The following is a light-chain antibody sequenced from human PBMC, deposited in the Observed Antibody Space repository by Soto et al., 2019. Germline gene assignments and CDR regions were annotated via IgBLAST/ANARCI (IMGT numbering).Light chain of an antibody. CDR2: GNS. V-gene: IGLV1-40*01. CDR3: QSYDSSLSASV. Sequence: QSVLTQPPSVSGAPGQRVTISCTGSSSNIGAIYDVYWYQQLPGTAPKLLIYGNSNRPSGVPDRFSGSKSGTSASLAITGLQADDEADYYCQSYDSSLSASVFGGGTKLTVL. CDR1: SSNIGAIYD. J-gene: IGLJ2*01.